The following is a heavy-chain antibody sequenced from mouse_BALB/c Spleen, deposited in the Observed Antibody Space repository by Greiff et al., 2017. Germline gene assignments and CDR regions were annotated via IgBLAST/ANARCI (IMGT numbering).Heavy chain of an antibody. CDR3: ARGGLTGGAWFAY. J-gene: IGHJ3*01. V-gene: IGHV2-9*02. CDR2: IWAGGST. D-gene: IGHD4-1*01. Sequence: QVQLQQSGPGLVAPSQSLSITCTVSGFSLTSYGVHWVRQPPGKGLEWLGVIWAGGSTNYNSALMSRLSISKDNSKSQVFLKMNSLQTDDTAMYYCARGGLTGGAWFAYWGQGTLVTVSA. CDR1: GFSLTSYG.